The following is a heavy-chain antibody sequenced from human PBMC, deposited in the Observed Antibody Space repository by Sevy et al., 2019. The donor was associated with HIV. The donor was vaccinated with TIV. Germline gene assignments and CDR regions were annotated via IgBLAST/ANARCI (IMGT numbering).Heavy chain of an antibody. J-gene: IGHJ3*02. V-gene: IGHV3-13*01. D-gene: IGHD3-10*01. CDR2: IGTLPDT. Sequence: GGSLRLSCVGSGFIFSNYDMHWVRQRTRKGLEWVASIGTLPDTFYPDSVKGRFTISRENAKNSLFLQMNDLRVGDTAVYFCTRHGILPYGSGKAFDIWGRGTTVTVSS. CDR3: TRHGILPYGSGKAFDI. CDR1: GFIFSNYD.